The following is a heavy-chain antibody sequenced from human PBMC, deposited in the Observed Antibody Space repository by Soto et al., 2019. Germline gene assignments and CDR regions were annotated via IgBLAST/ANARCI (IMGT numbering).Heavy chain of an antibody. D-gene: IGHD6-6*01. CDR1: GYSFSSHY. Sequence: ASVKVSCKASGYSFSSHYMHWVKQAPGQGLEWLGIINPTGGSTTYAEKFQGRLTMTTDTSTNTAYMELRSLRFDDTAVYYCAKSNTRRVSGSSGDYWGQGTLVTVSS. V-gene: IGHV1-46*01. CDR2: INPTGGST. J-gene: IGHJ4*02. CDR3: AKSNTRRVSGSSGDY.